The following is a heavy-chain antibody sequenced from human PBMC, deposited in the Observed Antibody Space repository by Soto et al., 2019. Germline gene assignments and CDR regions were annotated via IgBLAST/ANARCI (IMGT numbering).Heavy chain of an antibody. CDR2: IYTSGST. CDR1: GGSISSYY. D-gene: IGHD3-3*01. J-gene: IGHJ5*02. CDR3: AKARRLQYEFCNGFLS. V-gene: IGHV4-4*07. Sequence: SETLSLPCTVSGGSISSYYWSWIRQPAGKGLEWIGRIYTSGSTNYNPSLKSRVTMSVDTSKNQCSLNLTSVTAEDTAMYYCAKARRLQYEFCNGFLSWGQGTPVTVAS.